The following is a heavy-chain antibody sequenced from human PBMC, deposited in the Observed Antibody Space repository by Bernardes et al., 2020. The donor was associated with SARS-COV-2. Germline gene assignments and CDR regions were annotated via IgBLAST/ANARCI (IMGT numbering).Heavy chain of an antibody. V-gene: IGHV3-72*01. CDR3: VRGNYGDYASAVLDY. Sequence: GSLRLSCAASGFTFSDNYIDWVRQAPGKGLEWVGRTRDKVNSYTTEYATSVKGRFTISRDDSKKSVYLQMNSLKIEDTAMYYCVRGNYGDYASAVLDYWGQGTLVTVSS. J-gene: IGHJ4*02. CDR2: TRDKVNSYTT. CDR1: GFTFSDNY. D-gene: IGHD4-17*01.